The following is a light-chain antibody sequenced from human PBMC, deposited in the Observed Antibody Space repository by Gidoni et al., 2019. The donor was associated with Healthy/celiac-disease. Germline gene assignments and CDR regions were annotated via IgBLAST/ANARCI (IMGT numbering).Light chain of an antibody. CDR3: QKYNSAPRT. Sequence: DIQMTQSPSSLPASVGDRVTITCRASQGISNYLAWYQQKPGKVPKLLIYAASTLQSGVPSRFSGSGSGTDFTLTISSLQPEDVATYYCQKYNSAPRTFGQXTRLEIK. CDR1: QGISNY. V-gene: IGKV1-27*01. CDR2: AAS. J-gene: IGKJ5*01.